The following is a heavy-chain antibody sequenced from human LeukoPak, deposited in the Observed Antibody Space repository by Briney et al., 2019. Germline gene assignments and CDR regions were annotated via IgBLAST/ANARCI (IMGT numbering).Heavy chain of an antibody. CDR2: IYYSGST. V-gene: IGHV4-59*01. J-gene: IGHJ3*02. D-gene: IGHD6-13*01. CDR3: ARGYSSSWPYDAFDI. CDR1: GGSMSPYH. Sequence: PSETLSLTCTVSGGSMSPYHWSWIRQPPGKGLEWTGYIYYSGSTNYNPSLKSRVTISVDTSKNQFSLKLSSVTAADTAVYYCARGYSSSWPYDAFDIWGQGTMVTVSS.